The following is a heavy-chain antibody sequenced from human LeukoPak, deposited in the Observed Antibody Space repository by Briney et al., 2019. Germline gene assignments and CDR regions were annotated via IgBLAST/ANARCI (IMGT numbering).Heavy chain of an antibody. D-gene: IGHD1-20*01. Sequence: PGRSLRLSCAASGFTFDDYAMHWVRQGPGKGLEWVPCISWNSGTIDYADSVKGRFTISRDNSKNTLYLQMNSLRAEDTAVYYCAKDHGYRITGSSFDYWGQGTLVTVSS. CDR2: ISWNSGTI. V-gene: IGHV3-9*01. J-gene: IGHJ4*02. CDR1: GFTFDDYA. CDR3: AKDHGYRITGSSFDY.